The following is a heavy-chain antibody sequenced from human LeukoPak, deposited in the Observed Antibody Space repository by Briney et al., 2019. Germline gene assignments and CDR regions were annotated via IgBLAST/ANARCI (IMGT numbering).Heavy chain of an antibody. V-gene: IGHV1-18*01. CDR3: ARDSEWLVPVPRLDAFDI. CDR1: GYTFTSYG. CDR2: ISAYNGNT. D-gene: IGHD6-19*01. Sequence: ASVKVSCKASGYTFTSYGISWVRQAPGQGLEWMGWISAYNGNTNYAQKLQGRVTMTTDTSTSTAYMELRSLRSDDTAVYYCARDSEWLVPVPRLDAFDIWGQGTMVTVSS. J-gene: IGHJ3*02.